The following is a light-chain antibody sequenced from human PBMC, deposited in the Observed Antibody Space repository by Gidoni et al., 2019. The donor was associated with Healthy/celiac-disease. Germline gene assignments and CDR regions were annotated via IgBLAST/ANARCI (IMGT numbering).Light chain of an antibody. CDR2: GAS. J-gene: IGKJ1*01. V-gene: IGKV3-15*01. CDR1: QSVSSN. CDR3: QQYNNWPQRT. Sequence: EIVMTQSPATLSVSPGERATLSCRASQSVSSNLAWYQQKPGQAPRLLIYGASTRATDIPARFSNSGSGTEFTLTISNLQSEDFAVYYCQQYNNWPQRTFGQGTKVEIK.